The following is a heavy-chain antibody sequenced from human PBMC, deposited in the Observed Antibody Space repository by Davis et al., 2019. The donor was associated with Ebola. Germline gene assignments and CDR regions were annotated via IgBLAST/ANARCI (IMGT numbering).Heavy chain of an antibody. J-gene: IGHJ6*02. D-gene: IGHD3-9*01. CDR2: IIPISGIP. V-gene: IGHV1-69*01. Sequence: SVTVSCKASGGAFSSYIVSWVRQAPGQGLEWLGGIIPISGIPSYAQKFQGRVTISADDSTSTVYMELSSLRSEDTAVYYCARDPTYYDILTGQRNFYGMDVWGQGTTVTVSS. CDR1: GGAFSSYI. CDR3: ARDPTYYDILTGQRNFYGMDV.